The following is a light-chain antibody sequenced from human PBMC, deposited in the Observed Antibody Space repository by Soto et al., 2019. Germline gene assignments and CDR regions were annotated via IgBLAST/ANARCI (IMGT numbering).Light chain of an antibody. CDR2: KAS. J-gene: IGKJ5*01. Sequence: DIQMTQSLSTLSASVGDRVTITCRASQSISSWLAWYQQKPGKAPKLLIYKASSLESGVPSRFSGSGSGTEFTLTISSLQPDDFATYYCQQYNSFSTTFGQGTRLEIK. V-gene: IGKV1-5*03. CDR1: QSISSW. CDR3: QQYNSFSTT.